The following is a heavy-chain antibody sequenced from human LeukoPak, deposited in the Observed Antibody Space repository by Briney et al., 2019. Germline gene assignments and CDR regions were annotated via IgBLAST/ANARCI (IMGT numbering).Heavy chain of an antibody. Sequence: KASETLSLTCTVSGGSISSYSWSWIRQPPGKGLEWIGYIYHSGSTYYNPSLKSRVTISVDRSKNQFSLKLSSVTAADTAVYYCARVGTKDAFDIWGQGTMVTVSS. CDR2: IYHSGST. CDR3: ARVGTKDAFDI. D-gene: IGHD2-8*01. J-gene: IGHJ3*02. CDR1: GGSISSYS. V-gene: IGHV4-30-2*01.